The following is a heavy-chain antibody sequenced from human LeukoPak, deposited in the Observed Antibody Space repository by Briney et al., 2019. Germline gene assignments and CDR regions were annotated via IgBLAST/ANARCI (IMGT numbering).Heavy chain of an antibody. CDR2: TSGSGGST. D-gene: IGHD3-22*01. J-gene: IGHJ4*02. V-gene: IGHV3-23*01. CDR3: AKDGRGYYYDSSAYLEY. Sequence: TAGSLTLSCAASGFTFSSYAMSWDRQAQGKGLEWVSATSGSGGSTYYADSVKARFTIPRDDYKNTVYLHMHSLRAEDTAVYYCAKDGRGYYYDSSAYLEYWGQGTLVTVSS. CDR1: GFTFSSYA.